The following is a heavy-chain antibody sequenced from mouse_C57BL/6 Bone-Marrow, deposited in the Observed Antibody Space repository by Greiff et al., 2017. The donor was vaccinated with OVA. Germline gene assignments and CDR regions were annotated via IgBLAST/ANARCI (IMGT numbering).Heavy chain of an antibody. Sequence: VQLQESGPELVKPGASVKISCKASGYSFTSYYIHWVKQRPGQGLEWIGWIYPGSGNTKYNEKFKGKATLTADTSSSTAYMQLSSLTSEDSAVYYCARLGGYYAWFAYWGQGTLVTVSA. CDR3: ARLGGYYAWFAY. CDR1: GYSFTSYY. J-gene: IGHJ3*01. D-gene: IGHD2-3*01. V-gene: IGHV1-66*01. CDR2: IYPGSGNT.